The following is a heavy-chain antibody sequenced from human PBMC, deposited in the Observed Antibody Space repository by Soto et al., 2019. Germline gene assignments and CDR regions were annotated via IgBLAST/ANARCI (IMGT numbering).Heavy chain of an antibody. CDR1: GASISNYH. CDR2: IDYSGST. CDR3: AGYCNSPRRYGYDP. J-gene: IGHJ5*02. D-gene: IGHD2-2*01. Sequence: SETLSLTCSVSGASISNYHWSWIRQPPGKGLEWIGYIDYSGSTNNNPSLKSRVTISIDTSKNQFSLKLSSVTAADTAVYYCAGYCNSPRRYGYDPWGQGTLVTVSS. V-gene: IGHV4-59*08.